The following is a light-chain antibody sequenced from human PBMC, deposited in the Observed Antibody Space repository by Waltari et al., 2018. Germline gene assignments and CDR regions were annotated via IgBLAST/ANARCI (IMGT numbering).Light chain of an antibody. V-gene: IGKV4-1*01. CDR2: WAS. CDR3: QQFFAKPLT. J-gene: IGKJ4*01. CDR1: QSLLNSSNNKNY. Sequence: DIVMTQSPDSLAVSLGERATINCKSSQSLLNSSNNKNYLAWYQQKPGQPPKLLISWASTRDSGVPARFSGSGSATDFTLTISTLQAEDVAVYYCQQFFAKPLTFGGGTKVEIK.